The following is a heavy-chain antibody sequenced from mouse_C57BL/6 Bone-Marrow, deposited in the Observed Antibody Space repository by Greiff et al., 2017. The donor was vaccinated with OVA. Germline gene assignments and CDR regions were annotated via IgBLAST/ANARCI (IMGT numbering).Heavy chain of an antibody. CDR2: IYPRSGNT. CDR1: GYTFPSYG. CDR3: ASHSSGYYFDY. D-gene: IGHD3-2*02. J-gene: IGHJ2*01. V-gene: IGHV1-81*01. Sequence: QVHVKQSGAELARPGASVKLSCKASGYTFPSYGISWVKQRTGQGLEWIGEIYPRSGNTYYNEKFKGQATLTADKSSSTAYMELRSLKSEDSAVYFCASHSSGYYFDYWGQGTTLTVSS.